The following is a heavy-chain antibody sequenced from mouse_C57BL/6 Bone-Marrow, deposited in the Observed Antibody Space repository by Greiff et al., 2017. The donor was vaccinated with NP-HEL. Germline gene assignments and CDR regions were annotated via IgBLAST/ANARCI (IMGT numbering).Heavy chain of an antibody. CDR3: ARSGYWYFDV. V-gene: IGHV1-50*01. J-gene: IGHJ1*03. CDR2: IDPSDSYT. Sequence: QVHVKQPGAELVKPGASVKLSCKASGYTFTSYWMQWVKQRPGQGLEWIGEIDPSDSYTNYNQKFKGKATLTVDTSSSTAYMQLSSLTSEDSAVYYCARSGYWYFDVWGTGTTVTVSS. D-gene: IGHD1-3*01. CDR1: GYTFTSYW.